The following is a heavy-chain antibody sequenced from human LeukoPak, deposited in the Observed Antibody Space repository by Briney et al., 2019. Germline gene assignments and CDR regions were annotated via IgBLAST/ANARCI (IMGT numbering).Heavy chain of an antibody. CDR2: IYYSGST. D-gene: IGHD3-22*01. V-gene: IGHV4-59*01. CDR3: ARVRDNSGYYPFDY. CDR1: GGSISSYY. J-gene: IGHJ4*02. Sequence: SETLSLTCTVSGGSISSYYWSWIRQPPGKGLELVGYIYYSGSTNYYHSLKSRVTISVDTSKNHFSLKLSSVTAADTAVYYCARVRDNSGYYPFDYWGQEILVTVSS.